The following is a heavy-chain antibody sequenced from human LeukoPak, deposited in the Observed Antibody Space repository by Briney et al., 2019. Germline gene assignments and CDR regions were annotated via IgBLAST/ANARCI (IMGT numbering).Heavy chain of an antibody. J-gene: IGHJ5*02. CDR2: IYNRGGT. V-gene: IGHV4-61*02. CDR3: AREGAWAFDP. Sequence: SETLSLTCTVSGGSISSGTNYWTWIRQPAGGGLVWIGRIYNRGGTDYNPSLKSRITISLDTSKNQFSLKLNSMTAADTAVYYCAREGAWAFDPWGQGTLVTVSS. CDR1: GGSISSGTNY. D-gene: IGHD3-16*01.